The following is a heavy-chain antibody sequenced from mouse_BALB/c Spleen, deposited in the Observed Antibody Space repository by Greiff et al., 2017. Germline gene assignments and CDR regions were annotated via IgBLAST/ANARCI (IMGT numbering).Heavy chain of an antibody. Sequence: EVMLVESGGGLVKPGGSLKLSCAASGFTFSSYAMSWVRQSPEKRLEWVAEISSGGSYTYYPDTVTGRFTISRDNAKNTLYLEMSSLRSEDTAMYYCGRGGMITGAMDYWGQGTAVTVSS. CDR3: GRGGMITGAMDY. CDR2: ISSGGSYT. CDR1: GFTFSSYA. V-gene: IGHV5-9-4*01. D-gene: IGHD2-4*01. J-gene: IGHJ4*01.